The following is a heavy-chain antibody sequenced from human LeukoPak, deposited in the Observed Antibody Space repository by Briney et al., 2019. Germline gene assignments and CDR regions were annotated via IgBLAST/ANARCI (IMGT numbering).Heavy chain of an antibody. D-gene: IGHD6-6*01. CDR1: GYTFTSYG. V-gene: IGHV1-18*01. CDR3: ASIAEYSSSSALDY. CDR2: ISAYNGNT. Sequence: VASVKVSCKASGYTFTSYGISWVRQAPGQGLEWMGWISAYNGNTNYAQKLQGRVTMTTDTSTSTAYMELRSLRSDDTAVYYCASIAEYSSSSALDYWGQGTLVTVSS. J-gene: IGHJ4*02.